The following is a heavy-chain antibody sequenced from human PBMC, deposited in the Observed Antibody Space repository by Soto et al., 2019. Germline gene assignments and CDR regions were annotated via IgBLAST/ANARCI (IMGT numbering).Heavy chain of an antibody. J-gene: IGHJ4*02. D-gene: IGHD2-8*01. CDR1: GGSVSNSNYY. CDR3: VSQRTSVLTQADFDY. V-gene: IGHV4-39*01. Sequence: SETLSLTCTVSGGSVSNSNYYWGWIRQSPGKGLEWIGSVYYRGRSYSKSSVKSRVTISVDTSKNQFSLNLNSVTASDTAVYFCVSQRTSVLTQADFDYWGPGALVTVSS. CDR2: VYYRGRS.